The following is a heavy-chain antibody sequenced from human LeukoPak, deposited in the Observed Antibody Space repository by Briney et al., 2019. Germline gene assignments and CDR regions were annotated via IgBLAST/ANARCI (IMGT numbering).Heavy chain of an antibody. CDR1: GYTFTGYY. CDR2: INPNSGGT. V-gene: IGHV1-2*02. Sequence: ASVKVSCKASGYTFTGYYMHWVRQAPGQGLEWMGWINPNSGGTNYAQKFQGRVTMTRDTSISTAYIELSRLRSDDTAVYYCARSVRLVVAATNFDYWGQGTLVTVSS. J-gene: IGHJ4*02. D-gene: IGHD2-15*01. CDR3: ARSVRLVVAATNFDY.